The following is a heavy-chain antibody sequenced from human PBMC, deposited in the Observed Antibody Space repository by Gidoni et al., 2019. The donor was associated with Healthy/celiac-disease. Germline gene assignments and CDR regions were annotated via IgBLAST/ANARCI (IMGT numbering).Heavy chain of an antibody. CDR2: INHSGST. J-gene: IGHJ6*02. D-gene: IGHD6-19*01. CDR3: ARGSSGWYSRGMDV. CDR1: GGSFSGYY. Sequence: QVQLQQWGAGLLKPSETLSLTCAVYGGSFSGYYWSWIRQPPGKGLEWIGEINHSGSTNYNPSLKSRVTISVDTSKNQFSLKLSSVTAADTAVYYCARGSSGWYSRGMDVWGQGTTVTVSS. V-gene: IGHV4-34*01.